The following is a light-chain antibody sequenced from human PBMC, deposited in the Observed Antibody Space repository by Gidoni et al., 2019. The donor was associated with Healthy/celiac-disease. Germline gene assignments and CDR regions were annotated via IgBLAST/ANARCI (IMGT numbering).Light chain of an antibody. Sequence: ELVLTQSPATLSFSPGERAPLSCRASQSVSSYLSWYQQKPGQAPRLLIYDASNRATGIPARFSGSGSGTDFTLTISSREPEDFAVYYCQQRSNWPPGTFXQXTKLEIK. CDR3: QQRSNWPPGT. CDR2: DAS. V-gene: IGKV3-11*01. J-gene: IGKJ2*02. CDR1: QSVSSY.